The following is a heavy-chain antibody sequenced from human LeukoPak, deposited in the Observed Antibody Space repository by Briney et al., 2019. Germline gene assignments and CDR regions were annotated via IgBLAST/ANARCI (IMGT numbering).Heavy chain of an antibody. CDR2: ISATRANI. Sequence: PGGSLRLSCVASGFSFSNYGMNWVRQAPGKGLEWVSYISATRANINYADSVRGRFTISRDNAKSSLYLQMNSLRVEDGAVYYRARGGAARPDYWSQGTRVTVSP. CDR3: ARGGAARPDY. D-gene: IGHD6-6*01. CDR1: GFSFSNYG. V-gene: IGHV3-48*04. J-gene: IGHJ4*02.